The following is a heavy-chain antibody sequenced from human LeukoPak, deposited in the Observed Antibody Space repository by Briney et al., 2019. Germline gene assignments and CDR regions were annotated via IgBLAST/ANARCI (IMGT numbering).Heavy chain of an antibody. V-gene: IGHV1-46*01. Sequence: GASVKVSCKESGYTFTSYYMHWVRQAPGQGLEWMGIINPSGGSTSYAQKFQGRVTMTRDTSTSTVYMELSSLRSEDTAVYYCARDGGYYDSSGYYILRAYYFDYWGQGTLVTVSS. CDR2: INPSGGST. CDR1: GYTFTSYY. CDR3: ARDGGYYDSSGYYILRAYYFDY. D-gene: IGHD3-22*01. J-gene: IGHJ4*02.